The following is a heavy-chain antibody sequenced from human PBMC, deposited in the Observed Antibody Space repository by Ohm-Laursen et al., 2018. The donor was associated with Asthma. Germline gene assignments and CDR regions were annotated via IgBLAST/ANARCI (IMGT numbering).Heavy chain of an antibody. Sequence: GSSVKVSCKASGGTFSSYAISWVRQAPGQGLEWMGGIIPIFGTANYAQKFQGRVTITADESTSTAYMELSSLRSEDTAVYYCAGDDYGGNFRYYYYYYGMDVWGQGTTVTVSS. V-gene: IGHV1-69*01. CDR1: GGTFSSYA. D-gene: IGHD4-23*01. CDR3: AGDDYGGNFRYYYYYYGMDV. CDR2: IIPIFGTA. J-gene: IGHJ6*02.